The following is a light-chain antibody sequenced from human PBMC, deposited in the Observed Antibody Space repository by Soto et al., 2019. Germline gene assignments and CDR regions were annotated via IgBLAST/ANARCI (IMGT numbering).Light chain of an antibody. V-gene: IGKV1-13*02. J-gene: IGKJ4*01. CDR1: QGISSA. Sequence: AIQLSQSPSSLSASVGDRVTITCRASQGISSALAWYQQKPGKAPKLLIYDASSLESGVPSRFSGSGSGTDFTLTISSLQPEDFATYYCQQFNSYPLLTFGGGTKVEIK. CDR3: QQFNSYPLLT. CDR2: DAS.